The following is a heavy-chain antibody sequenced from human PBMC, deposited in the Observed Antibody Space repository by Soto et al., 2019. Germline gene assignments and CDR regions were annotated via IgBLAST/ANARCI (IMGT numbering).Heavy chain of an antibody. CDR1: GFTFSSYG. D-gene: IGHD3-3*01. J-gene: IGHJ4*02. CDR3: AKAQPLRFLEWLLIDY. Sequence: GESLKISCAASGFTFSSYGMHWVRQAPGKGLEWVAVISYDGSNKYYADSVKGRFTISRDNSKNTLYLQMNSLRAEDTAVYYCAKAQPLRFLEWLLIDYWGQGTLVTVSS. V-gene: IGHV3-30*18. CDR2: ISYDGSNK.